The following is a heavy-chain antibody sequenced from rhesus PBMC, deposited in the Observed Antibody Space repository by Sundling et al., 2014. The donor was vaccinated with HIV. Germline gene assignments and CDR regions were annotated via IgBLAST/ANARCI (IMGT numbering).Heavy chain of an antibody. Sequence: QVQLQESGPGLVRPSETLSLTCAVSGGSISDNYYWNWIRQPPGMGLEWIGNVYGSSGSSYYNPFLKSRVTISKDTSKNQLSLKLSSVTAADTAVYYCARTGPWTGYYSFDYWGQGVLVTVSS. CDR2: VYGSSGSS. V-gene: IGHV4S9*01. CDR3: ARTGPWTGYYSFDY. CDR1: GGSISDNYY. D-gene: IGHD3-3*01. J-gene: IGHJ4*01.